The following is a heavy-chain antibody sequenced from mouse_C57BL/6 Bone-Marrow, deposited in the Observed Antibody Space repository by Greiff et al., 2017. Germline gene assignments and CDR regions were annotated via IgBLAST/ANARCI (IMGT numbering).Heavy chain of an antibody. J-gene: IGHJ2*01. CDR2: INPGSGGT. V-gene: IGHV1-54*01. CDR1: GYAFTNYL. Sequence: VKLQESGAELVRPGTSVKVSCKASGYAFTNYLIEWVKQRPGQGLEWIGVINPGSGGTNYNEKFKGKATLTADKSSSTAYMQLSSLTSEDSAVYFCARSRVITTVVASYFDYWGQGTTLTVSS. CDR3: ARSRVITTVVASYFDY. D-gene: IGHD1-1*01.